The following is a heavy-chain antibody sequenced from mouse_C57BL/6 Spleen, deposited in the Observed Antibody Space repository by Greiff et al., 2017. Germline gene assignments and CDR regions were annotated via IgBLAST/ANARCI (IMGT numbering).Heavy chain of an antibody. CDR2: IDPSDSYT. V-gene: IGHV1-50*01. Sequence: QVQLQQPGAELVKPGASVKLSCKASGYTFTSYWMQWVKQRPGQGLEWIGVIDPSDSYTNYNQKFKGKATLTVDTSSSTAYMQLSSLTSEDSAVYYGARGLRGAMDYWGQGTSVTVSS. J-gene: IGHJ4*01. CDR1: GYTFTSYW. CDR3: ARGLRGAMDY. D-gene: IGHD2-4*01.